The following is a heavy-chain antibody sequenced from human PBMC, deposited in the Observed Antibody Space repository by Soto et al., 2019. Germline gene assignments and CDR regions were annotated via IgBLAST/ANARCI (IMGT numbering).Heavy chain of an antibody. CDR3: AKPPGADNGGLFAP. D-gene: IGHD4-17*01. V-gene: IGHV4-59*01. CDR1: GGSISNYY. J-gene: IGHJ5*02. Sequence: SETLSLTCTVSGGSISNYYWTWIRQPPGKGLEWIGYIYYSGSTNYNPSLKSRVTISVDTSKNQFSLKLSSVTAADTAVYYCAKPPGADNGGLFAPGGRETLATFPS. CDR2: IYYSGST.